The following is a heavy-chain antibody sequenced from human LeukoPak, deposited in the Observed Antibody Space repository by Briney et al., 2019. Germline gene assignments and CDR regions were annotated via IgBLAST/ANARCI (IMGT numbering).Heavy chain of an antibody. Sequence: GESLKISCKASGYSFISYWIAWVRQMAGKGLEWMGTIYPGDSDTRYSPSFQGQVTISADKPISTAYLQWSSLTASDTAMYYCARPLVGTGYSSSWYFNYWGQGTLVTVSS. CDR2: IYPGDSDT. CDR1: GYSFISYW. D-gene: IGHD6-13*01. J-gene: IGHJ4*02. V-gene: IGHV5-51*01. CDR3: ARPLVGTGYSSSWYFNY.